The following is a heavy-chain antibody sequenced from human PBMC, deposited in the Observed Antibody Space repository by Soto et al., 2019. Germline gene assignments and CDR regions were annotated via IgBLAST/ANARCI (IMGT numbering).Heavy chain of an antibody. J-gene: IGHJ4*02. CDR3: ARDEYDSSLLDY. D-gene: IGHD3-22*01. CDR1: GGSISSSNW. CDR2: IYHSGST. V-gene: IGHV4-4*02. Sequence: SETLSLTCAVSGGSISSSNWWSWVRQPPGKGLEWIGEIYHSGSTNYNPSLKSRVTISVDKSKNQFSLKLSSVTAADTAVYYCARDEYDSSLLDYWGQGTLVTSPQ.